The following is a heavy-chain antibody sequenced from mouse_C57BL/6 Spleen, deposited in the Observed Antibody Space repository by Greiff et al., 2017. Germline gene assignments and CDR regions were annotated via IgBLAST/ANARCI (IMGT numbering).Heavy chain of an antibody. CDR3: AREGYWFAY. D-gene: IGHD2-2*01. J-gene: IGHJ3*01. CDR1: GYTFTGYW. V-gene: IGHV1-7*01. Sequence: QVQLQQSGAELAKPGASVKLSCKASGYTFTGYWMHWVKQRPGQGLEWIGYIDPSSGYTKYNQKFKDKATLTADKSSSTAYMQLSSLTSEVSSVYYCAREGYWFAYWGQGTLVTVSA. CDR2: IDPSSGYT.